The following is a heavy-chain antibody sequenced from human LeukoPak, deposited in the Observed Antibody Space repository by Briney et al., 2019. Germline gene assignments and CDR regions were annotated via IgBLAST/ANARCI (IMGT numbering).Heavy chain of an antibody. CDR1: GGSFSGYY. D-gene: IGHD5-12*01. CDR3: ARGPRVYGIVATRRIDY. Sequence: SETLSLTCAVYGGSFSGYYWSWIRQPPAKGLEWIGEINHSGSTNYNPSLKSRVTISVDTSKNQFSLKLSSVTAADTAVYYCARGPRVYGIVATRRIDYWGQGTLVTVSS. V-gene: IGHV4-34*01. J-gene: IGHJ4*02. CDR2: INHSGST.